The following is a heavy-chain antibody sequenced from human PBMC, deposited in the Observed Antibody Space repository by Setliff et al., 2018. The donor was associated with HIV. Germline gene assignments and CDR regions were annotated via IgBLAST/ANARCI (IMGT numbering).Heavy chain of an antibody. Sequence: LSLTCTVSGGSLSSYYWSWIRQPPGKGLEWIGYIYPSGSTNYNPSLKSRVTISVDTSKNQFSLKLSSVTAADTAVYYCAGLYCSSTSCYDAFDIWGQGTMVTVSS. V-gene: IGHV4-4*09. CDR2: IYPSGST. J-gene: IGHJ3*02. CDR3: AGLYCSSTSCYDAFDI. D-gene: IGHD2-2*01. CDR1: GGSLSSYY.